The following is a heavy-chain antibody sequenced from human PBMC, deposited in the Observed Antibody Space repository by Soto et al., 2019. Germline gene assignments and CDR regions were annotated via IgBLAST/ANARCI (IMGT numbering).Heavy chain of an antibody. CDR3: ARDGRKQLWVEGLNAMDV. CDR1: GYTFTTYG. J-gene: IGHJ6*02. D-gene: IGHD5-18*01. V-gene: IGHV1-18*01. Sequence: QVQLVQSGPEVKKPGASVKVSCKASGYTFTTYGISWVRQAPGQGLEWMGWISGYNGQTNYAQKFRGRVTMSTDTSKNTAYMELRSLRSDDTAMYYCARDGRKQLWVEGLNAMDVWGQGTTVSVSS. CDR2: ISGYNGQT.